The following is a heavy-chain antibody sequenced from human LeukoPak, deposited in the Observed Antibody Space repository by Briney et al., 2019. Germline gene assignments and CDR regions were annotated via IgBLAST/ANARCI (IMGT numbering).Heavy chain of an antibody. CDR2: IHYSGST. Sequence: SETLSLTCTVSGGSISSSSYYWSWIRQPPGKGLEWIGYIHYSGSTNYNPSLKSRVTISADTSKNQFSLKLSSVTAADTAVYYCARTFWGTYIDYWGQGTLVTVSS. J-gene: IGHJ4*02. D-gene: IGHD3-16*01. V-gene: IGHV4-61*01. CDR3: ARTFWGTYIDY. CDR1: GGSISSSSYY.